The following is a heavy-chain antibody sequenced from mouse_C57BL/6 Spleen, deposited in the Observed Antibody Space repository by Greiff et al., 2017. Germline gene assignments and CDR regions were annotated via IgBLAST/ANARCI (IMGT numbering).Heavy chain of an antibody. Sequence: EVKLQESGGGLVKPGGSLKLSCAASGFTFSSYAMSWVRQTPEKRLEWVATISDGGSYTYYPDNVKGRFTISRDNAKNNLYLQMSHLKSEDTAMYYCARENWGLDYWGQGTTLTVSS. CDR2: ISDGGSYT. CDR1: GFTFSSYA. D-gene: IGHD4-1*01. V-gene: IGHV5-4*01. J-gene: IGHJ2*01. CDR3: ARENWGLDY.